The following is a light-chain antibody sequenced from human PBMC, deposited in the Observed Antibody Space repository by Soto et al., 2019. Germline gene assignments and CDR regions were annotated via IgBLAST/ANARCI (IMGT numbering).Light chain of an antibody. CDR2: AAS. Sequence: ELVMTQSPATLSVSPGGRCTLSCTASQSVGSKLAWYQQKTGQAPRLLIYAASTRATGIPARFSGSGSGTEFTLTISSLQSEDFAVYYCQQYNNWSFGQGTRLEIK. J-gene: IGKJ5*01. CDR1: QSVGSK. CDR3: QQYNNWS. V-gene: IGKV3-15*01.